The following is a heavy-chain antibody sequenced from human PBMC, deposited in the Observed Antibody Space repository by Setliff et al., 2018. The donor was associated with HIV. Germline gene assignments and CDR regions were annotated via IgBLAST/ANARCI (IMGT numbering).Heavy chain of an antibody. CDR3: STSPRGLGVAATGRGYLHH. CDR2: FDPEDGET. D-gene: IGHD6-19*01. CDR1: GYILTELS. V-gene: IGHV1-24*01. Sequence: GASVKVSCKVSGYILTELSRHWVRQAPGKGLEWMGGFDPEDGETISAQKFQGRVTMTEDTSTDTAYMELRSLRSEDTAVYYCSTSPRGLGVAATGRGYLHHWGQGTLVTVSS. J-gene: IGHJ1*01.